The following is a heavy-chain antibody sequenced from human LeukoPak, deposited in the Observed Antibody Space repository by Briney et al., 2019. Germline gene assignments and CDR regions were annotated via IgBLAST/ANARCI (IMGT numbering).Heavy chain of an antibody. CDR1: GYTFTGYY. V-gene: IGHV1-2*06. Sequence: SVKVSSKASGYTFTGYYMHWVRQAPGQGLEWMGRIKPNSGGTNYAQKFQGRVTMTRDTSISTAYMELSRLRSDDTAVYYCARALVAAKPSNWFDPWGQGTLVTVSS. D-gene: IGHD2-15*01. J-gene: IGHJ5*02. CDR2: IKPNSGGT. CDR3: ARALVAAKPSNWFDP.